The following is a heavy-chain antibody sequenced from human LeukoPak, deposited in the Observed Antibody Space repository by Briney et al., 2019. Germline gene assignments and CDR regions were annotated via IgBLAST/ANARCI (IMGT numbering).Heavy chain of an antibody. J-gene: IGHJ4*02. V-gene: IGHV1-69*04. CDR3: ARDSYDSSGYYAQNY. CDR1: GYTLTSYG. Sequence: ASVEVSCKASGYTLTSYGISWVRQAPGQGLEWMGRIIPILGIANYAQKFQGRVTITADKSTSTAYMELSSLRSEDTAVYYCARDSYDSSGYYAQNYWGQGTLVTVSS. D-gene: IGHD3-22*01. CDR2: IIPILGIA.